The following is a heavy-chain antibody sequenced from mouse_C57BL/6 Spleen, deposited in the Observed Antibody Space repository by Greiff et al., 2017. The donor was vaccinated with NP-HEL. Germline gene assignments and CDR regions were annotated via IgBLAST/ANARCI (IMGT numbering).Heavy chain of an antibody. CDR1: GYTFTSYW. Sequence: QVQLQQPGAELVRPGSSVKLSCKASGYTFTSYWMDWVKQRPGQGLEWIGNIYPSDSETHYNQKFKDKATLTVDKSSSTAYMQLSSLTSEDSAVYYGARELRYYGSRRTLGYWGQGTTLTVSS. V-gene: IGHV1-61*01. CDR2: IYPSDSET. J-gene: IGHJ2*01. D-gene: IGHD1-1*01. CDR3: ARELRYYGSRRTLGY.